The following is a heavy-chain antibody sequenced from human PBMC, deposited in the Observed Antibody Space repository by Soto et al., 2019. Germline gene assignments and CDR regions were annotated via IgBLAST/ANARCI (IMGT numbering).Heavy chain of an antibody. CDR2: IIPIPGTA. CDR1: GGTFGSYA. V-gene: IGHV1-69*01. Sequence: QVQLVQSGAEVKKPGSSVKVSCKASGGTFGSYAISWVRQAPGQGLEWMGGIIPIPGTANYAQKFQGRVTIAVDESTSTAYMELSSLRSEDTAVYYCARSQGSSTSLEIYYYYYYGMDVWGQGTMVTVSS. D-gene: IGHD2-2*01. J-gene: IGHJ6*02. CDR3: ARSQGSSTSLEIYYYYYYGMDV.